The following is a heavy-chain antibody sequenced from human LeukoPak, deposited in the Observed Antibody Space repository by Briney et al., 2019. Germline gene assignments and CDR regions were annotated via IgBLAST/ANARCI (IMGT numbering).Heavy chain of an antibody. J-gene: IGHJ4*02. V-gene: IGHV3-48*03. CDR3: ARVGYDSSGYYPFDY. CDR2: ISSSGSTI. D-gene: IGHD3-22*01. CDR1: GFTFSSYE. Sequence: GGSLRLSCAASGFTFSSYEMNWVRQAPGKGLEWVSYISSSGSTIYYADSEKGRYTISRDNAKNSLYLQMKSLRAEDTGVYYCARVGYDSSGYYPFDYWGQGTLVTVSS.